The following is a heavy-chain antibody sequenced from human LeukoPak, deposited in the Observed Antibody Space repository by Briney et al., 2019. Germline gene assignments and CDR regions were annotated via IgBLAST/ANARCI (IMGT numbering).Heavy chain of an antibody. Sequence: SVKVSCKASVDTLSNYAISWVRQAPGQGLEWMGVIIPIYGTSNYAHKFQGRVTITTDESTGTVYLELNNLRSHDTAVYYCARNIGPSDVDYGSTGDYFDFWGQGTLVSVSS. D-gene: IGHD4-23*01. V-gene: IGHV1-69*05. CDR3: ARNIGPSDVDYGSTGDYFDF. CDR2: IIPIYGTS. J-gene: IGHJ4*02. CDR1: VDTLSNYA.